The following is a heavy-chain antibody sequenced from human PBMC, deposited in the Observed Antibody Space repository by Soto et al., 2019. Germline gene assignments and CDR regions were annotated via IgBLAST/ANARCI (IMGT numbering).Heavy chain of an antibody. V-gene: IGHV3-23*01. J-gene: IGHJ4*02. CDR3: AKGNSGSYAYYLDF. D-gene: IGHD1-26*01. CDR1: GFTFRTNA. CDR2: VSGSGESP. Sequence: EVQLLESGGGLVQPGGSLRLSCGASGFTFRTNAMSWVRQAPGKGLEWVSGVSGSGESPYYADSVRGRFTISRDNSKNTLYLQKSNQKAEDTAVYYCAKGNSGSYAYYLDFWGQGIFVTVSS.